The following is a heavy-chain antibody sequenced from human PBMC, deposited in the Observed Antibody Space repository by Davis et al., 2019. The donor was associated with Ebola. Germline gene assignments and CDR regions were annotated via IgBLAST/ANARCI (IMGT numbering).Heavy chain of an antibody. V-gene: IGHV1-2*02. CDR2: INPNSGGT. CDR1: GYTFTSYY. Sequence: ASVKVSCKASGYTFTSYYMHWVRQAPGQGLEWMGWINPNSGGTNYAQKFQGRVTMTRDTSISTAYMELSRLRSDDTAVYYCARSLPMGSGWPYNWFDPWGQGTLVTVSS. CDR3: ARSLPMGSGWPYNWFDP. D-gene: IGHD6-19*01. J-gene: IGHJ5*02.